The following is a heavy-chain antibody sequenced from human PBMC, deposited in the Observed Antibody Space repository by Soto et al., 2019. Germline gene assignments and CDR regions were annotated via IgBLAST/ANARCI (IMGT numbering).Heavy chain of an antibody. D-gene: IGHD6-6*01. Sequence: ASVKVSCKASGYTFTSYAMHWVRQAPGQRLEWMGWINAGNGNTKYSQKFQGRVTITRDTSASTAYMELSSLRSEDTAVYYCARDRPLGDRSSPRYYFDYWGQGTLVTVSS. CDR2: INAGNGNT. J-gene: IGHJ4*02. CDR3: ARDRPLGDRSSPRYYFDY. V-gene: IGHV1-3*01. CDR1: GYTFTSYA.